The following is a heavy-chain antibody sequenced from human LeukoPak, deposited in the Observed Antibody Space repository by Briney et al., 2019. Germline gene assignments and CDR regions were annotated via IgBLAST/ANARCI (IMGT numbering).Heavy chain of an antibody. D-gene: IGHD2/OR15-2a*01. CDR1: GFTFSSYS. J-gene: IGHJ4*02. Sequence: GGSLRLSCAASGFTFSSYSMNWVRQAPGKGLEWVSSISSSSTYIYYTDSVKGRFTISRDNARNSLFLQMNSLRAENTAVYYCARDDLYYFDYWGQGTLVTVSS. V-gene: IGHV3-21*01. CDR2: ISSSSTYI. CDR3: ARDDLYYFDY.